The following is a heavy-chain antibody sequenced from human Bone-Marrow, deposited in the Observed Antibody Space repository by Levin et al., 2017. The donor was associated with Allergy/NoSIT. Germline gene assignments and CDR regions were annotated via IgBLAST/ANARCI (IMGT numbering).Heavy chain of an antibody. Sequence: GGSLRLSCAASGFTFSSYAMHWVRQAPGKGLEWVAVISYDGSNKYYADSVKGRFTISRDNSKNTLYLQMNSLRAEDTAVYYCARWGMTTVTTGFDYWGQGTLVTVSS. CDR1: GFTFSSYA. D-gene: IGHD4-17*01. J-gene: IGHJ4*02. CDR2: ISYDGSNK. CDR3: ARWGMTTVTTGFDY. V-gene: IGHV3-30-3*01.